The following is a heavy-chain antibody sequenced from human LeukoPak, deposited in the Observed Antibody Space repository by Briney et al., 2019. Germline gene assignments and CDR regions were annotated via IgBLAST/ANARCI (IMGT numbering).Heavy chain of an antibody. CDR1: GGSFSGYY. Sequence: SETLSLTCAVYGGSFSGYYWSWIRQPPGKGLEWIGEINHSGGTNYNPSLKSRVTISVDTSKNQFSLKLSSVTAADTAVYYCARVGYSYGPLNYWGQGTLVTVSS. CDR3: ARVGYSYGPLNY. J-gene: IGHJ4*02. CDR2: INHSGGT. D-gene: IGHD5-18*01. V-gene: IGHV4-34*01.